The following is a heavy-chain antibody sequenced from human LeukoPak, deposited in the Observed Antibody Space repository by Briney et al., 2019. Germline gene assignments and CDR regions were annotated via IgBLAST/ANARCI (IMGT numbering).Heavy chain of an antibody. CDR3: ARDLSGLSAFEI. CDR1: GYTFTGYY. J-gene: IGHJ3*02. V-gene: IGHV1-2*02. D-gene: IGHD5-12*01. Sequence: ASVKVSCKASGYTFTGYYMHWVRQAPGQGLEWMGWINPNSGGTNYAQKLQGRVTMTTDTSTSTAYMELRSLRPDDTAVYYCARDLSGLSAFEIWGQGTMVTVSS. CDR2: INPNSGGT.